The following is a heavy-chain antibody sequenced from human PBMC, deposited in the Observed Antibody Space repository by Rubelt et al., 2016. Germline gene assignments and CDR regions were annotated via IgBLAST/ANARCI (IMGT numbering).Heavy chain of an antibody. V-gene: IGHV1-3*01. Sequence: QVQLVQSGAEVKKPGASVKVSCKASGYTFTNYGMHWVRQAPGQRLEWMGWIDAGNGDTKYSQKWKDRVSITRDASANTAYMELSSLRSEDTAVYYCARANHGDYEDYWGQGTLVTVSS. CDR2: IDAGNGDT. CDR1: GYTFTNYG. J-gene: IGHJ4*02. CDR3: ARANHGDYEDY. D-gene: IGHD4-17*01.